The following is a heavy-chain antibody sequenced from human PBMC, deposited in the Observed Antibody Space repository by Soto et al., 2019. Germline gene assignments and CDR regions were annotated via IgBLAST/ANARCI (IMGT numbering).Heavy chain of an antibody. CDR3: ARGRHIVGAIIAGY. J-gene: IGHJ4*02. D-gene: IGHD1-26*01. Sequence: SVKLSCTESGYAYASCDSSWGRQATGQGVEWMGWMNPNSGNTGDAQKFQGRVTMTRNTSISTAYMALSSLRSQHTAVYYCARGRHIVGAIIAGYWGQGTLVTVSS. CDR1: GYAYASCD. CDR2: MNPNSGNT. V-gene: IGHV1-8*01.